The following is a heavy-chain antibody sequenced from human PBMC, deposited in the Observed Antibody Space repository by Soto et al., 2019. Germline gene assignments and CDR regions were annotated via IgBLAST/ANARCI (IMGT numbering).Heavy chain of an antibody. CDR2: IIPIFGTA. J-gene: IGHJ4*02. D-gene: IGHD4-17*01. CDR1: GGTFSSYA. Sequence: SVKVSCKASGGTFSSYAISWVRQAPGQGLEWMGGIIPIFGTANYAQKFQGRVTITADESTSTAYMELSSLRSEDTAVYYCASISGTTVTTTIIDYWGQGPLVTVSS. V-gene: IGHV1-69*13. CDR3: ASISGTTVTTTIIDY.